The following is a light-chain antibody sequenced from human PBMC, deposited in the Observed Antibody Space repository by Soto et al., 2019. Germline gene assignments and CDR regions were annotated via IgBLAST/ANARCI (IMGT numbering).Light chain of an antibody. Sequence: QSVLTPPPSVSAAPGQKVTISCSGFSSNIGNNYVSWYQQVPGTAPKLLIYENNKRPSGIPDRFSGSKSGTSATLDITGLQTGDEADYYCGTWDSSLSAGVFGGGTKVTVL. CDR1: SSNIGNNY. J-gene: IGLJ2*01. CDR2: ENN. V-gene: IGLV1-51*01. CDR3: GTWDSSLSAGV.